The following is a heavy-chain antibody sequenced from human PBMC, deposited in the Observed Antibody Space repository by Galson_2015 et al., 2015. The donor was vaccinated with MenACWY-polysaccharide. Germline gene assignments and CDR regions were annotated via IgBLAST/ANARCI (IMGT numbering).Heavy chain of an antibody. CDR2: IYSSGGT. D-gene: IGHD1-26*01. J-gene: IGHJ5*01. V-gene: IGHV4-61*02. CDR3: TRGHFRTVGATSWFHP. CDR1: GGSITSGSYY. Sequence: TLSLTCTVSGGSITSGSYYWSWIRQPAGKGLEWIGRIYSSGGTNYNPSLKSRVTISIDTSKNQVYLRRSSVTAADTAVYYCTRGHFRTVGATSWFHPWGQGTLVTVSS.